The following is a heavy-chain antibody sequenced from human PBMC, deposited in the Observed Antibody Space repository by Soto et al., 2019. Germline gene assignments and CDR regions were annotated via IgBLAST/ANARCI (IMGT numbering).Heavy chain of an antibody. Sequence: QVQLVQSGAEVKKPGSSVKVSCKASGGTFSSYAISWVRQAPGQGLEWMGGIIPIFGTANYAQKFQGGVTITADESTSTAYMELSSLRSEDTAVYYCASPDTAMANDAFDIWGQGTMVTVSS. D-gene: IGHD5-18*01. V-gene: IGHV1-69*01. CDR2: IIPIFGTA. CDR1: GGTFSSYA. J-gene: IGHJ3*02. CDR3: ASPDTAMANDAFDI.